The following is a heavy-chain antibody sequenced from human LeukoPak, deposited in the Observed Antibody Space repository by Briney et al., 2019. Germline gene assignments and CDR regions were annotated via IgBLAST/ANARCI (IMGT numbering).Heavy chain of an antibody. CDR3: VRDRDGRGITYGPFDY. Sequence: GGSLRLSCAPSGVIFTTYPMHWVRQAPGKGLEWVAVVSYDGKTKHYADSVKGRFTISRDNSENTLYLEMNGLRAEDTAMYYCVRDRDGRGITYGPFDYWGQGTLVTVSS. V-gene: IGHV3-30*04. CDR2: VSYDGKTK. J-gene: IGHJ4*02. D-gene: IGHD1-26*01. CDR1: GVIFTTYP.